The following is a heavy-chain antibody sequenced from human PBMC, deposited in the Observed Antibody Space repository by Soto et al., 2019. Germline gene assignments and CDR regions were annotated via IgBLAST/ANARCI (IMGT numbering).Heavy chain of an antibody. CDR1: GFTFSSYD. V-gene: IGHV3-13*01. J-gene: IGHJ2*01. CDR3: ARDRYYYDSSGYLYWYFDL. CDR2: IGTAGDT. D-gene: IGHD3-22*01. Sequence: EVQLVESGGGLVQPGGSLRLSCAASGFTFSSYDMHWVRQATGKGLEWVSAIGTAGDTYYPGSVKGRFTISRENAKNPLYLQMNSLRAGYTAVYYCARDRYYYDSSGYLYWYFDLWGRGTLVTVSS.